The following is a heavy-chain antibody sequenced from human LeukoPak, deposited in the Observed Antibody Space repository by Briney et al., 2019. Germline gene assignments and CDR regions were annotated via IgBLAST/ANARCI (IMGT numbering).Heavy chain of an antibody. V-gene: IGHV4-30-2*01. CDR2: IYHSGST. CDR1: GGSISSGGYS. D-gene: IGHD2-15*01. Sequence: PSETLSLTCAVSGGSISSGGYSWSWIRQPPGKGLEWIGYIYHSGSTYYNPSLKSRVTISVDRSKNQFSLKPSSVTPADTAVYYCARAVVAATGWFDPWGQGILVTVSS. CDR3: ARAVVAATGWFDP. J-gene: IGHJ5*02.